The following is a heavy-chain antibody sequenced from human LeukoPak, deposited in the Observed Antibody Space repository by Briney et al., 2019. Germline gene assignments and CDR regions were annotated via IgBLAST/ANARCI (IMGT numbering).Heavy chain of an antibody. V-gene: IGHV3-23*01. D-gene: IGHD2-8*01. CDR1: GFTFNSYA. J-gene: IGHJ4*02. CDR2: ISNTSATT. Sequence: PGGSLRLSCAGSGFTFNSYAMSWIRQAPGKGLEWVSDISNTSATTYDADSVKGRFTISRDNSRSTLYLQMNSLRAEDTALYYCAKDSSIGRYCTNGVCSPFDYWGQGPLVTVSS. CDR3: AKDSSIGRYCTNGVCSPFDY.